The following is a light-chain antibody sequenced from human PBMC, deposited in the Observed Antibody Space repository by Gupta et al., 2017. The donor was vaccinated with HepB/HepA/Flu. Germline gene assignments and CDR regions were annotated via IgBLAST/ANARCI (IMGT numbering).Light chain of an antibody. CDR3: QQHGNWPPVT. J-gene: IGKJ5*01. CDR1: QSVSSY. CDR2: DAS. Sequence: DIALTQSPATLSLSPGERATLSCRASQSVSSYLAWYQQKPGQAPRLLIYDASNRAAGLPARFSGSGSGTDFTLTISSLEQEDFAVYYCQQHGNWPPVTFGQGTRLEIK. V-gene: IGKV3-11*01.